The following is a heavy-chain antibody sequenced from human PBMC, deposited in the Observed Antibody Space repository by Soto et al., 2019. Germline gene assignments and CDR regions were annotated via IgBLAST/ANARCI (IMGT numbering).Heavy chain of an antibody. J-gene: IGHJ5*02. CDR3: ARDPAP. V-gene: IGHV4-31*03. CDR1: GGSITRGGYN. Sequence: QVQLQESGPGLVKPPETLSLTCTVSGGSITRGGYNCGWIRQHPGKGLEWIGYIYNSGATYYNPSLKSRVTLSVDPSKNQFSLKLTSVTAADTAVYYCARDPAPWGQGTLVTVSS. CDR2: IYNSGAT.